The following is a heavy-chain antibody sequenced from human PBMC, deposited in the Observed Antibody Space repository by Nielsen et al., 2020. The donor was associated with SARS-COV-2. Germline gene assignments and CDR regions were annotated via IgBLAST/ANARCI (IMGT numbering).Heavy chain of an antibody. CDR1: GYTFDSYW. CDR2: IFPDDSDT. Sequence: GESLKISCKGSGYTFDSYWIGWVRQMPGKGLEWMGIIFPDDSDTRYSPSFQGHVTISVDKSINTAYLQWTSLKASDTAVYYCARPSFLNVNGYIDKYFDYWCQGTLVTVSS. J-gene: IGHJ4*02. V-gene: IGHV5-51*01. CDR3: ARPSFLNVNGYIDKYFDY. D-gene: IGHD5-24*01.